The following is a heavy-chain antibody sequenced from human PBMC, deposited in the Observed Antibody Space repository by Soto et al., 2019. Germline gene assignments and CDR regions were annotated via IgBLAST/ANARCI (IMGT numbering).Heavy chain of an antibody. CDR2: TYYRSSWSN. D-gene: IGHD3-10*01. CDR3: AGVSWFRGLDV. Sequence: SQTLSLTCAISGDSVSSNSAARNWIRQSPSRGLEWLGRTYYRSSWSNDYAGSVKSRITINPDTLKNQVSLQLFSVTPDDTAVYYCAGVSWFRGLDVWGQGTPVTVSS. V-gene: IGHV6-1*01. CDR1: GDSVSSNSAA. J-gene: IGHJ6*02.